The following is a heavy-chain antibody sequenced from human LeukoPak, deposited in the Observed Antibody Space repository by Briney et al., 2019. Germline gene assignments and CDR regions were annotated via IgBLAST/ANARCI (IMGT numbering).Heavy chain of an antibody. CDR3: ARGNALYHYDSSVRAFFDY. CDR2: ISYDGSNK. J-gene: IGHJ4*02. CDR1: GFTFSSYA. Sequence: GGSLRLSCAVSGFTFSSYAMHWVRQAPGKGLEWVAVISYDGSNKYYADSVKGRITISRDNPKNTLYLQMNSLRAEDTAVYYCARGNALYHYDSSVRAFFDYWGQGTLVTVSS. D-gene: IGHD3-22*01. V-gene: IGHV3-30-3*01.